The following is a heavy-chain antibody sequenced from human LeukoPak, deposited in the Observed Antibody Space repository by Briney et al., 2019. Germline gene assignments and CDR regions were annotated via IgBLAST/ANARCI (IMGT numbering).Heavy chain of an antibody. J-gene: IGHJ4*02. CDR3: VRDLGISGWYAPPLGYFDS. D-gene: IGHD6-19*01. CDR1: GYTLTELS. V-gene: IGHV1-2*02. CDR2: INPKSGGT. Sequence: GASVKVSCKVSGYTLTELSMHWVRQAPGQGLEWMGWINPKSGGTNYAQQFQDRVTMTRDTAISSTYMELSRLKSDDTAVYYCVRDLGISGWYAPPLGYFDSWGQGTLVTVSS.